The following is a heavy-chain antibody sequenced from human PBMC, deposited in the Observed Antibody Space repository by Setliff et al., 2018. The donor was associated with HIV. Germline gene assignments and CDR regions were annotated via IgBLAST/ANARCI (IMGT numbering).Heavy chain of an antibody. CDR2: IYTGGST. J-gene: IGHJ4*02. CDR3: AKAPGWLFLSHY. D-gene: IGHD3-22*01. Sequence: PGGSLRLSCAASGFTVSTNYMSWVRQAPGKGLEWVSIIYTGGSTYYVDSVKGRFTISRDNSKNTLYLQMNSLRGEDTAIYYCAKAPGWLFLSHYWGQGTLVTVSS. CDR1: GFTVSTNY. V-gene: IGHV3-53*01.